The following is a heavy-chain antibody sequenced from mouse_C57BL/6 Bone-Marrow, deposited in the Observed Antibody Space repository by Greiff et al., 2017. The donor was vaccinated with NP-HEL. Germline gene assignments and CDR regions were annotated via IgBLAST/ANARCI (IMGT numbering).Heavy chain of an antibody. D-gene: IGHD1-1*01. CDR3: ARNERDYYGSSYIDY. V-gene: IGHV2-9-1*01. Sequence: QVQLKESGPGLVAPSQSLSITCTVSGFSLTSYAISWVRQPPGKGLEWLGVIWTGGGTNYNSAPKSRLSISKDNTKSQVFLKMNSLQTDDTARYYCARNERDYYGSSYIDYWGQGTTLTVSS. J-gene: IGHJ2*01. CDR1: GFSLTSYA. CDR2: IWTGGGT.